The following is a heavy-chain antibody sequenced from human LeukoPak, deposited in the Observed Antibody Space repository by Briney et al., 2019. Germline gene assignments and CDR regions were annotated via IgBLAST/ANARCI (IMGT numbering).Heavy chain of an antibody. Sequence: KPSETLSLTCTVSGGSISSYYWSWIRQPAGKGLEWIGRIYTSGSTNYNPPLKSRVTMSVDTSKNQFSLKLSSVTAADTAVYYCARDTNYYDSSGYYDYWGQGTLVTVSS. J-gene: IGHJ4*02. CDR3: ARDTNYYDSSGYYDY. CDR1: GGSISSYY. V-gene: IGHV4-4*07. D-gene: IGHD3-22*01. CDR2: IYTSGST.